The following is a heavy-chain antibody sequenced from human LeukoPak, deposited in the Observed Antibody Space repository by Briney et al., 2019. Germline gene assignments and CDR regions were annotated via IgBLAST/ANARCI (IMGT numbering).Heavy chain of an antibody. CDR2: ISSSSSYI. Sequence: PGGSLRLSCAASGFTFSSYSMNWVRQAPGKGLEWVSSISSSSSYIYYADSVKGRFTISRDNAKNSLYLQMNSLRAEDTAVYYCARYYGSGSYYLLYYFDYWGQGTLVTVSS. CDR3: ARYYGSGSYYLLYYFDY. D-gene: IGHD3-10*01. CDR1: GFTFSSYS. V-gene: IGHV3-21*01. J-gene: IGHJ4*02.